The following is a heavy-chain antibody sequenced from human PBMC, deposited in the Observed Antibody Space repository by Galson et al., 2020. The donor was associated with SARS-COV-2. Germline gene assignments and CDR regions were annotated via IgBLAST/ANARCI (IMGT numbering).Heavy chain of an antibody. D-gene: IGHD2-15*01. CDR3: ARGETGVVTRSYFDYYGMDV. Sequence: ASETLSLTCTVSGGSVSSGTYYWSWIRQPPGKGLEWIGYIYYSGSTNYNPSLMSRVTISVDTSKNQFSLKLSSVTAADTAVYYCARGETGVVTRSYFDYYGMDVWGQGTTVTVSS. CDR1: GGSVSSGTYY. V-gene: IGHV4-61*01. J-gene: IGHJ6*02. CDR2: IYYSGST.